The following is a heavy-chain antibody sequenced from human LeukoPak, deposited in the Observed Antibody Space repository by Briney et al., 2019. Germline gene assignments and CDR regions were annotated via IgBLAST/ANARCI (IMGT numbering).Heavy chain of an antibody. CDR1: GFTFNSYW. CDR2: INSDGSST. D-gene: IGHD4/OR15-4a*01. V-gene: IGHV3-74*01. CDR3: ARDTLGEGEDANYAVYYFDY. J-gene: IGHJ4*02. Sequence: GGSLRLSCAASGFTFNSYWMHWVRQAPGKGLVWVSRINSDGSSTSYADSVKGRFTISRDNAKNSLYLRMNSLRAEDTAVYYCARDTLGEGEDANYAVYYFDYWGQGTPVTVSS.